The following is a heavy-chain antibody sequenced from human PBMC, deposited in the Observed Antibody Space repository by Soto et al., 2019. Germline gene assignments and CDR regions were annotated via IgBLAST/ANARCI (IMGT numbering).Heavy chain of an antibody. Sequence: SVKVSCKASGGTFSSYAISWVRQAPGQGLGWMGGIIPIFGTANYAQKFQGRVTITADKSTSTAYMELSSLRSEDTAVYYCARPHYCTNGVCYSWFDPWGQGTLVTVSS. CDR1: GGTFSSYA. D-gene: IGHD2-8*01. CDR3: ARPHYCTNGVCYSWFDP. V-gene: IGHV1-69*06. J-gene: IGHJ5*02. CDR2: IIPIFGTA.